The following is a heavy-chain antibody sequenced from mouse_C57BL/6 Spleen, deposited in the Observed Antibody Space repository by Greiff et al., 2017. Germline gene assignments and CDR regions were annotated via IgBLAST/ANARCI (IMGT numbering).Heavy chain of an antibody. J-gene: IGHJ2*01. CDR3: TRGGNYFDY. Sequence: VQLQQSGAELVRPGASVTPSCKASGYTFTDYEMHWVKQTPVHGLEWIGAIDPETGGTAYNQKFKGKAILTADKSSSTAYMELRSLTSEDSAVYYCTRGGNYFDYWGQGTTLTVSS. D-gene: IGHD2-14*01. CDR2: IDPETGGT. V-gene: IGHV1-15*01. CDR1: GYTFTDYE.